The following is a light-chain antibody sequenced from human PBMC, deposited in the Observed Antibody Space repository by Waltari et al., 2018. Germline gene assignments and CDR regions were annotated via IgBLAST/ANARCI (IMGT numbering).Light chain of an antibody. CDR1: QSVSSD. J-gene: IGKJ1*01. V-gene: IGKV3-15*01. CDR3: QQYNNWPPWT. CDR2: DAS. Sequence: EIVMTQSPATLSVSPGERATISCRASQSVSSDLAWYQQKPGQAPRLLIYDASTRATGIPARFSGSGSGTEFTLTISSLQSEDFAVYYCQQYNNWPPWTFGQGTKVEIK.